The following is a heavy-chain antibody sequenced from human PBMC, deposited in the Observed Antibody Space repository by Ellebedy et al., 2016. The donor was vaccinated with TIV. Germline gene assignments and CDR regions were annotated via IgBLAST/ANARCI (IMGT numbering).Heavy chain of an antibody. CDR1: GGSFSAYY. CDR2: INHSGST. D-gene: IGHD2-8*02. J-gene: IGHJ6*02. CDR3: ARGLNPAWSYGMDV. Sequence: MPGGSLRLSCAVYGGSFSAYYWSWIRQPPGKGLEWIGEINHSGSTHYSPSLKSRVAVSVDTSKNQFSLKLSSVTAADTAVYFCARGLNPAWSYGMDVWGQGTTVTVSS. V-gene: IGHV4-34*01.